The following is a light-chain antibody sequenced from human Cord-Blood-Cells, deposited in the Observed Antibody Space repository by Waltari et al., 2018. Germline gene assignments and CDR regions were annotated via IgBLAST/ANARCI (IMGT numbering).Light chain of an antibody. V-gene: IGKV1-33*01. J-gene: IGKJ5*01. CDR3: QQYDNLPRVT. CDR2: YAS. CDR1: QDISNY. Sequence: DIQMTQSPSSLYASVGDRVTITCQASQDISNYLNWYQQKPGKAPKLLIYYASNLETWVPSRFSGSGSVTDFTFTISSLQPEDIATYYCQQYDNLPRVTFGQGTRLEIK.